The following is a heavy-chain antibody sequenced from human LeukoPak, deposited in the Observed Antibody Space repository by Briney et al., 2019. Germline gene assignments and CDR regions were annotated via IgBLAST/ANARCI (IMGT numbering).Heavy chain of an antibody. V-gene: IGHV1-8*03. D-gene: IGHD1-26*01. CDR2: MNPNSANR. CDR1: GYTFTSYD. J-gene: IGHJ4*02. Sequence: ASVKVSCKASGYTFTSYDINWVRLATGQRLEWMGWMNPNSANRGYAPRFQGRVSITRNTSISTAYIELSSLRSDDTAVYYCARGLYSGSDPTDFWGQGTLVTVST. CDR3: ARGLYSGSDPTDF.